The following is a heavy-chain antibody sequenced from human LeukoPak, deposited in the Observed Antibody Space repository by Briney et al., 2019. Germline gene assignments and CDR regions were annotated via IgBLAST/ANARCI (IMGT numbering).Heavy chain of an antibody. CDR2: ISSGGSTI. J-gene: IGHJ4*02. Sequence: HPGGSLRLSCAASGFTFSSYEMNWARQAPGKGLEWLSYISSGGSTIYYADSVKGRFTISRDNAKNSLFLQMNSLRAEDTAVYYCARDYYLDYWGQGTLVTVSS. V-gene: IGHV3-48*03. CDR1: GFTFSSYE. CDR3: ARDYYLDY.